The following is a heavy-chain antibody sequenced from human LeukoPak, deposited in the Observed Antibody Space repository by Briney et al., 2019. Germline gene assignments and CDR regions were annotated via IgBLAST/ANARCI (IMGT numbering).Heavy chain of an antibody. Sequence: SETLSLTCTVSGGSISSYYWSWIRQPAGKGLEWIGRIYTSGSTNYNPSLKSRVTMSVDTSKNQFYLKLSPVTAADTAVYYCARERNFGVVITYYFDYWGQGTLVTVSS. D-gene: IGHD3-3*01. J-gene: IGHJ4*02. CDR2: IYTSGST. V-gene: IGHV4-4*07. CDR3: ARERNFGVVITYYFDY. CDR1: GGSISSYY.